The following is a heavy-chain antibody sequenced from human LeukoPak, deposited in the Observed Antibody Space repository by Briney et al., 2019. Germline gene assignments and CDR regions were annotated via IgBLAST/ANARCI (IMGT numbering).Heavy chain of an antibody. CDR1: GFTFTTYA. CDR2: ISGSGGST. V-gene: IGHV3-23*01. J-gene: IGHJ4*02. CDR3: AKARYCGGDSCFNDY. D-gene: IGHD2-21*02. Sequence: QPGGSLRLSCAASGFTFTTYAMSWVRQAPGKGLEWVSTISGSGGSTYYADSVKGRFTISRDNSKNTLYPQMNSLRAEDTAVYYCAKARYCGGDSCFNDYWGQGTLVTVSS.